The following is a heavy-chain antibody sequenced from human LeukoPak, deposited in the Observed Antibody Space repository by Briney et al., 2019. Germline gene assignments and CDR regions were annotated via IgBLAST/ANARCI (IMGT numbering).Heavy chain of an antibody. V-gene: IGHV3-48*01. D-gene: IGHD2-2*01. J-gene: IGHJ4*02. Sequence: GGSLRLSCAASGFTFSSYSMNWVRQAPGKGLEWISYISSSSSTIYYADSVKGRFTISRDNAKNSLYLQMNSLRAEDTAVYYCARSSLWYQLLWAGTLGYWGQGTLVTVSS. CDR1: GFTFSSYS. CDR3: ARSSLWYQLLWAGTLGY. CDR2: ISSSSSTI.